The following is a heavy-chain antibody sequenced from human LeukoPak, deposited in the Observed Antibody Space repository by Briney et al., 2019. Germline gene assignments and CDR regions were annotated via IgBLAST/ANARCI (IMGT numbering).Heavy chain of an antibody. J-gene: IGHJ6*03. CDR3: ARGGTPQPERYYYYMDV. CDR2: MNPNSGGT. Sequence: ASVKVSCKASGYTFTGYYMHWVRQAPGQGLEWMGWMNPNSGGTNYAQKFQGRVTMTRDTSISTAYMELSRLRSDDTAVYYCARGGTPQPERYYYYMDVWGKGTTVTVSS. CDR1: GYTFTGYY. V-gene: IGHV1-2*02. D-gene: IGHD3-16*01.